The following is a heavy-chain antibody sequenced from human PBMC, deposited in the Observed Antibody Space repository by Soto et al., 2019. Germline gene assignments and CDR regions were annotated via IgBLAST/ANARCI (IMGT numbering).Heavy chain of an antibody. CDR1: GFDFNTYW. D-gene: IGHD6-25*01. Sequence: EVQLVESGGGLVQPGGSLRLSCIGSGFDFNTYWINWVRQAPGKGLEWVASLDQNGNVKHYVDSVKGRFTISRDTDRSSLYLQMDYLRDEDAAVYYCLPSGGSSYLGQGILVSVSS. J-gene: IGHJ4*02. CDR3: LPSGGSSY. V-gene: IGHV3-7*03. CDR2: LDQNGNVK.